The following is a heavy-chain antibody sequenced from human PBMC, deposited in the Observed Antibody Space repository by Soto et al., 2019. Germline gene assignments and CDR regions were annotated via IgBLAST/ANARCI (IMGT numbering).Heavy chain of an antibody. D-gene: IGHD5-12*01. Sequence: EVQLVDSGGGLVQPGGSLRLSCAASGFTFSSYTMNWVRQAPGKGLEWISYISSSSRTIYYADSVKGRFTISRDNAQNSLYLQMTSLRDEDTAVDYGARVPTRALDYWGQGTLVTVSS. J-gene: IGHJ4*02. V-gene: IGHV3-48*02. CDR1: GFTFSSYT. CDR3: ARVPTRALDY. CDR2: ISSSSRTI.